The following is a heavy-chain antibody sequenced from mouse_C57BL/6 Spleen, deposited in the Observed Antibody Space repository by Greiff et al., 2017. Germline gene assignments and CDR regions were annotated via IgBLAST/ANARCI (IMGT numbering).Heavy chain of an antibody. CDR3: ARLPLDD. V-gene: IGHV1-55*01. J-gene: IGHJ2*01. CDR1: GYTFTSYW. Sequence: QVHVKQPGAELVKPGASVKMSCKASGYTFTSYWITWVKQRPGQGLEWIGDIYPGSGCTNYNEKFKSKATLTVDTSYSTAYMQHSSLTSEDSADYCSARLPLDDWGKGTTLTVSS. CDR2: IYPGSGCT.